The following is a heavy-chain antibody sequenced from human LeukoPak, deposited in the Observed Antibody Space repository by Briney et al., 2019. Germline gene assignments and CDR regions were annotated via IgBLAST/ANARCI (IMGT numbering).Heavy chain of an antibody. Sequence: PGGSLRLSCAASGFTVSSNYMNWVRQAPGKGLEWVSIIYSGGSTYYADSVKGRFIISRDNSNNTLYLQMNSLRAEDTAVYYCARDPKPGGYSGYTLNAYWGQGTLVTVS. CDR1: GFTVSSNY. J-gene: IGHJ4*02. CDR2: IYSGGST. D-gene: IGHD5-12*01. V-gene: IGHV3-66*01. CDR3: ARDPKPGGYSGYTLNAY.